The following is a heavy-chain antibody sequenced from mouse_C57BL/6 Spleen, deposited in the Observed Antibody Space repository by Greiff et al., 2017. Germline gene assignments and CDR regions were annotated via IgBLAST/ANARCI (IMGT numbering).Heavy chain of an antibody. V-gene: IGHV1-69*01. CDR1: GYTFTSYW. CDR2: IDPSDSYI. CDR3: AGLDSSGPFAY. J-gene: IGHJ3*01. Sequence: VQLQQPGAELVMPGASVKLSCKASGYTFTSYWMHWVKQRPGQGLEWIGEIDPSDSYINYNQKFKGKSTLTVDKSSSTAYMQLSSLTSEDSAVYYCAGLDSSGPFAYGGQGTLVTVSA. D-gene: IGHD3-2*02.